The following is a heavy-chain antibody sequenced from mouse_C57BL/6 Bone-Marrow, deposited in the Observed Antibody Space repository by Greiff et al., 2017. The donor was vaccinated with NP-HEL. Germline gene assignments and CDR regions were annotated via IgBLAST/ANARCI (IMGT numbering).Heavy chain of an antibody. J-gene: IGHJ1*03. CDR1: GYAFSSSW. CDR2: IYPGDGDT. Sequence: QVQLKESGPELVKPGASVKISCKASGYAFSSSWMNWVKQRPGKGLEWIGRIYPGDGDTNYNGKFKGKATLTADKSSSTAYMQLSSLTSEDSAVYFCARKVGYCDVWGTGTTVTVSS. V-gene: IGHV1-82*01. CDR3: ARKVGYCDV.